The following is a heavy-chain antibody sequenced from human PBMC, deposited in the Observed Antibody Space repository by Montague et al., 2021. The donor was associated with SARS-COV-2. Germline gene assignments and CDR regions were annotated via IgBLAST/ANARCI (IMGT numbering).Heavy chain of an antibody. Sequence: SVKVSCKASGYTFTSYGISWVRQAPGQGLEWMGWISAYNGNTNYAQKLQGRVTMTTDTSTSTAYMELRSLRSDDTAVYYCARSRYGDYYFDYWGQGALVTVSS. CDR2: ISAYNGNT. J-gene: IGHJ4*02. CDR1: GYTFTSYG. D-gene: IGHD4-17*01. V-gene: IGHV1-18*01. CDR3: ARSRYGDYYFDY.